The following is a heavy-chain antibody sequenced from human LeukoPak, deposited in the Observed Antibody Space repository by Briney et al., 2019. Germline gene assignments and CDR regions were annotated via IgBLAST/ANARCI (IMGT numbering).Heavy chain of an antibody. V-gene: IGHV3-7*01. CDR2: IKLDGSEK. D-gene: IGHD1-1*01. Sequence: PGGSLRLSCAASGFTFSSYWMSWVRQAPGKGLEWVANIKLDGSEKFYVDSVKGRFTISRDSAKNSLYLQMNSLRAEDTAVYYCARGKVGFDYWGQGTLVTVSS. CDR3: ARGKVGFDY. J-gene: IGHJ4*02. CDR1: GFTFSSYW.